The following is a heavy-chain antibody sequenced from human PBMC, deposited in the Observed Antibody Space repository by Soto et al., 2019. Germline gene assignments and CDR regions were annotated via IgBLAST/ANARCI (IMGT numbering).Heavy chain of an antibody. CDR2: MHYGGST. CDR1: DYSISSDSNL. CDR3: ARGRTYYAP. J-gene: IGHJ5*02. D-gene: IGHD3-3*01. Sequence: PSETLSLTCAVSDYSISSDSNLWGWIRQPPGKGLEWIGYMHYGGSTYYNPSLKSRVTMSVDTAKNQFSLKLRSVTAVDTAVYYCARGRTYYAPWGQGILVTVSS. V-gene: IGHV4-28*03.